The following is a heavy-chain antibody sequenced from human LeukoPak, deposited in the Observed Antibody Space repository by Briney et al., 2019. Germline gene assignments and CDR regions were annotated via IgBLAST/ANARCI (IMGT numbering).Heavy chain of an antibody. CDR1: GYTFINYG. J-gene: IGHJ4*02. V-gene: IGHV1-18*01. CDR3: ARAEGGYGDYWTDY. CDR2: ISAYNSAYNGNT. Sequence: GASVKVSCKASGYTFINYGITWVRQAPGQGLEWMGWISAYNSAYNGNTHYAQKLQGRVTMTTDTSTSTAYMELSSLRSEDTAVYYCARAEGGYGDYWTDYWGQGTLVTVSS. D-gene: IGHD4-17*01.